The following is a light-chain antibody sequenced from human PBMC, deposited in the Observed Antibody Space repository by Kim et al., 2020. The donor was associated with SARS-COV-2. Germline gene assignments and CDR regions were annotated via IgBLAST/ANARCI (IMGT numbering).Light chain of an antibody. Sequence: DIQMTQSPSSLSASVGDRITITCRASESISTHLHWYQQKSWKAPKLLIYAASNLQSGVPLRFSGSGSGTDFTLTISSLQPEDFATYYCQQSYRSPRTFGQGTKLEI. V-gene: IGKV1-39*01. CDR1: ESISTH. J-gene: IGKJ2*01. CDR2: AAS. CDR3: QQSYRSPRT.